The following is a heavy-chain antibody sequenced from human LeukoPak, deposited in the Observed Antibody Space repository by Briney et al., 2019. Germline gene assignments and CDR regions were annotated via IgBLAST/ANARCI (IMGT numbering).Heavy chain of an antibody. D-gene: IGHD5-12*01. CDR3: AGRGIVATIADYYYYYMDV. CDR1: GYSFTSYW. CDR2: IYPGDSDT. J-gene: IGHJ6*03. Sequence: GESLKISCKGSGYSFTSYWIGWVRQMPGKGLEWMGIIYPGDSDTRYSPSFQGQVTISADKSISTAYLQWSSLKASDTAMYYCAGRGIVATIADYYYYYMDVWGKGTTVTVSS. V-gene: IGHV5-51*01.